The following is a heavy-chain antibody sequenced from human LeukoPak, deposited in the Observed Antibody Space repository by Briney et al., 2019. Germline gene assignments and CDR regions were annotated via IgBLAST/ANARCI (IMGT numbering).Heavy chain of an antibody. D-gene: IGHD6-13*01. CDR3: AKDRGIAAAGLDY. Sequence: GGSLRLSCAASGFTFSSYGMHWVRQAPGKGLEWVAVMWYDGSNNYYADSVKGRFTIPRDNSKNTLYLQMNSLRAEDTAVYYCAKDRGIAAAGLDYWGQGTLVTVSS. V-gene: IGHV3-33*06. J-gene: IGHJ4*02. CDR1: GFTFSSYG. CDR2: MWYDGSNN.